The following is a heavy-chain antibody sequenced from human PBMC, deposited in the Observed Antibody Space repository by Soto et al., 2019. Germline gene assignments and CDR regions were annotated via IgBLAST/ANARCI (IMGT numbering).Heavy chain of an antibody. V-gene: IGHV3-7*01. CDR3: ARVAGLAGHV. J-gene: IGHJ4*02. D-gene: IGHD6-19*01. CDR2: IKQDGGDK. CDR1: GFTFSSYW. Sequence: GGSLRLSCAASGFTFSSYWMSWVRQAPGKGLEWVANIKQDGGDKYYVDSVKGRFIISRDNAKNSLYLQMDSLRAEDTAVYYCARVAGLAGHVWGQGTLVTSPQ.